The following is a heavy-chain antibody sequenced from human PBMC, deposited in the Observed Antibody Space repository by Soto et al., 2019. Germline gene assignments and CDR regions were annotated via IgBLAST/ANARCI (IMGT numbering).Heavy chain of an antibody. CDR2: ISGSGGST. CDR3: AKDPLFGVVIISHNYYYGMDV. V-gene: IGHV3-23*01. D-gene: IGHD3-3*01. J-gene: IGHJ6*02. Sequence: GGSLRLSCAASGFTFSSYAMSWVRQAPGKGLEWVSAISGSGGSTYYADSVKGRFTISRDNSKNTLYLQMNSLRAEDTAVYYCAKDPLFGVVIISHNYYYGMDVGGQGTTVTVSS. CDR1: GFTFSSYA.